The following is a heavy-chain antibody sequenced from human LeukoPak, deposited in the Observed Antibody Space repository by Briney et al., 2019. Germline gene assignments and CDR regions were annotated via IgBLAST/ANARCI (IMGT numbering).Heavy chain of an antibody. Sequence: PSETLSLTCTVSGGSISSGGYYWSWIRQPPGKGLEWIGYIYHSGSTYYNPSLKSRVTISVDRSKNQFSLKLSSVTAADTAVYYCARGSLGGFGVVIPSPFDYWGQGTLVTVSS. CDR3: ARGSLGGFGVVIPSPFDY. CDR2: IYHSGST. V-gene: IGHV4-30-2*01. J-gene: IGHJ4*02. CDR1: GGSISSGGYY. D-gene: IGHD3-3*01.